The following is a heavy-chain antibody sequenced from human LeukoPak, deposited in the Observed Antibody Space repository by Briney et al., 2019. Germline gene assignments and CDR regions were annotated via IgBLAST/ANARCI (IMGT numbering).Heavy chain of an antibody. CDR2: IHYSGST. D-gene: IGHD3-22*01. J-gene: IGHJ4*02. Sequence: SETLSLTCTVSGGPTSSYYWTWIRQPPGEGLEWIGYIHYSGSTNYNPSLKSRVTISVDTSKNQFSLKLSSVTAADTAVYYCATQGYFDSSGYYYFAVDYWGQGTLVTVSS. CDR3: ATQGYFDSSGYYYFAVDY. V-gene: IGHV4-59*08. CDR1: GGPTSSYY.